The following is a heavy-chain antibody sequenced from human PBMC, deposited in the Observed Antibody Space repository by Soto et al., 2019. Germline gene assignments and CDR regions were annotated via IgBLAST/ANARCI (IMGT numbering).Heavy chain of an antibody. D-gene: IGHD5-18*01. J-gene: IGHJ4*02. CDR3: ARCPDTAGLGPH. Sequence: VSFHASGGAFRNYAINWVRQAPGQGLEWMGGIVPMYRTPLYAQKFQGRVTITADEVTSTAYMEVSSLRFDDTALYFCARCPDTAGLGPHWGQGTLVTVSS. CDR1: GGAFRNYA. V-gene: IGHV1-69*01. CDR2: IVPMYRTP.